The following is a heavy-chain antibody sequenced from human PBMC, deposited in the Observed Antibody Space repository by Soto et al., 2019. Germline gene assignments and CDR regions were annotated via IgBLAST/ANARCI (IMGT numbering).Heavy chain of an antibody. D-gene: IGHD3-22*01. J-gene: IGHJ4*02. CDR1: DGSISSGGYY. CDR3: ASGLLTVDSY. Sequence: RSLTCSVSDGSISSGGYYWSWIRQHPGKGLEWIGYIYYSGSTYYNPSLKSRVTISVDTSKNQFSLKLSSVTAADTAVYYCASGLLTVDSYWGQGTLVTVSS. CDR2: IYYSGST. V-gene: IGHV4-31*03.